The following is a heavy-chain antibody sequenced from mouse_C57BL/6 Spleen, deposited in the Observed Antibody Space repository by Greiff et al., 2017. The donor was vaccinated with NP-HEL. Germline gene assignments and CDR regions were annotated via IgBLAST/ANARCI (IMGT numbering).Heavy chain of an antibody. J-gene: IGHJ2*01. CDR3: ATGGVYTTVVGYVDY. CDR2: INPNNGGT. D-gene: IGHD1-1*01. V-gene: IGHV1-26*01. CDR1: GYTFTDYY. Sequence: EVQLQQSGPELVKPGASVKISCKASGYTFTDYYMNWVKQSHGKSLEWIGDINPNNGGTSYNQKFKGKATLTVDKSSSTAYMELRSLTSEDSAVYYCATGGVYTTVVGYVDYWGQGTTLTVSS.